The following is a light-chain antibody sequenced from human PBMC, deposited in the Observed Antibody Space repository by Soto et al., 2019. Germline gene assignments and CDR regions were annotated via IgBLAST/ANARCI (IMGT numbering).Light chain of an antibody. Sequence: EIVLTQSPCTLSLSPESIAPLSFVASQSIGSSLAWYQQKPGQAPRLLIYDASTRATGIPARFSGSGSGTDFTLTISGLQSEDFAVYYCQQYNNWPQTFGQGTKVDIK. CDR2: DAS. V-gene: IGKV3-15*01. CDR1: QSIGSS. CDR3: QQYNNWPQT. J-gene: IGKJ1*01.